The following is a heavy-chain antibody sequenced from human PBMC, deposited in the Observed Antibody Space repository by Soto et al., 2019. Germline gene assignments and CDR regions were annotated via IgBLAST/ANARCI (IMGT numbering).Heavy chain of an antibody. V-gene: IGHV3-9*01. D-gene: IGHD3-22*01. CDR2: ISWNSGSI. Sequence: EVQLVESGGGLVQPGRSLRLSCAASGFTFDDYAMHWVRQAPGKGLEWVSGISWNSGSIGYADSVKGRFTISRDHAKNSLYLQMNSLGAEDTALYYCAKGGHGVITRCFAYWGQGTLVTVSS. CDR3: AKGGHGVITRCFAY. CDR1: GFTFDDYA. J-gene: IGHJ4*02.